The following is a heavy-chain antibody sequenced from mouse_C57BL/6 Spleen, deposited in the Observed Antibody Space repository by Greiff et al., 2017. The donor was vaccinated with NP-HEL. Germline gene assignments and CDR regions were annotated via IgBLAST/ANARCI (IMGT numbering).Heavy chain of an antibody. Sequence: VQLQQSGAELVMPGASVKLSCKASGYTFTSYWMHWVKQRPGQGLEWIGEIDPSDSYTNYNQKFKGKSTLTVDKSSSTAYMQLSSLTSEDSAVYYCASRRGYLDYWGQGTTLTVSS. J-gene: IGHJ2*01. CDR1: GYTFTSYW. CDR3: ASRRGYLDY. CDR2: IDPSDSYT. V-gene: IGHV1-69*01.